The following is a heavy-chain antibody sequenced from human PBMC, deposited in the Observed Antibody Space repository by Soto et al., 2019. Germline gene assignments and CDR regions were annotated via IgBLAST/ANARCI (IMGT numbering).Heavy chain of an antibody. Sequence: QVQLQESGPGLVKPSQTLSLTCTVSGGSISSGDYYWSWIRQPPGKGLEWIGYIYYSGSTYYNPSLKSRVTISVDTSKNQFSLKLSSVTAADTAVYYCARAEGGVITPAEYFDYWGQGTLVTVSS. D-gene: IGHD3-22*01. CDR1: GGSISSGDYY. CDR3: ARAEGGVITPAEYFDY. CDR2: IYYSGST. V-gene: IGHV4-30-4*01. J-gene: IGHJ4*02.